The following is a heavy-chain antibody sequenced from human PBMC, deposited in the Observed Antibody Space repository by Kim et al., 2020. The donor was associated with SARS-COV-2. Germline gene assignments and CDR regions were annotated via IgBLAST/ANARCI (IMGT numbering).Heavy chain of an antibody. CDR2: ISYEGSYK. V-gene: IGHV3-30*18. D-gene: IGHD6-6*01. CDR3: AKVETTGGSTSNSYYFHY. J-gene: IGHJ4*02. Sequence: GGSLRLSCAASGFTFSSFAMHWVRQAPGKGLEWVSTISYEGSYKYYPDSVKGRFTVSRDNSKNTLYLQMNSLTAEDTAVYYCAKVETTGGSTSNSYYFHYWGQGTQVTVSS. CDR1: GFTFSSFA.